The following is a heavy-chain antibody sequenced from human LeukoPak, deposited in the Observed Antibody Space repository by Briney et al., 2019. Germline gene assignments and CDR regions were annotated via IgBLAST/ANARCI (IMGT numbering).Heavy chain of an antibody. CDR3: ARDTAAGLYYFDY. D-gene: IGHD6-13*01. J-gene: IGHJ4*02. V-gene: IGHV3-7*01. CDR2: IKQDGSEK. Sequence: GGSLRLSCAASGFTFSSYWMSWVRQAPGKGLEWVANIKQDGSEKYYVDSVKGRFTISSDNAKNSLYLQMNSLRAEDTAVYYCARDTAAGLYYFDYWGQGTLVTVSS. CDR1: GFTFSSYW.